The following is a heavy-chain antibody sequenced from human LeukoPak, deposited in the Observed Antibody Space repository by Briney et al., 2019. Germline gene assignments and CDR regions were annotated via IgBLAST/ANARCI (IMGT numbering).Heavy chain of an antibody. CDR1: GFTFSSYG. CDR3: ARAEYSSSSGLGY. CDR2: IWYDGSNK. J-gene: IGHJ4*02. D-gene: IGHD6-6*01. V-gene: IGHV3-33*03. Sequence: PGRSLRLSCAASGFTFSSYGMHWVRQAPGKGLEWVAVIWYDGSNKYYADSVKGRFTISRDNAKNSLYLQMNSLRAEDTAVYYCARAEYSSSSGLGYWGQGTLVTVSS.